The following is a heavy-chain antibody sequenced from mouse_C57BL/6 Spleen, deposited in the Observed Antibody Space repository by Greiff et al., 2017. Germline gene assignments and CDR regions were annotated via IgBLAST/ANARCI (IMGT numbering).Heavy chain of an antibody. D-gene: IGHD2-5*01. V-gene: IGHV1-19*01. J-gene: IGHJ1*03. Sequence: EVQLQQSGPVLVKPGASVKMSCKASGYTFTDYYMNWVKQSHGKSLEWIGVINPYNGGTSYNQKFKGKATLTVDKSSSTAYMELNSLTSEDSAVYYCARSGTYYSKRGVYWYFDVWGTGTTVTVSS. CDR2: INPYNGGT. CDR3: ARSGTYYSKRGVYWYFDV. CDR1: GYTFTDYY.